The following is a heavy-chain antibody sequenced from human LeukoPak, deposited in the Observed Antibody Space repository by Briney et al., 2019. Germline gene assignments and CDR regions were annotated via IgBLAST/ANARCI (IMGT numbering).Heavy chain of an antibody. CDR2: IYYSGST. Sequence: SETLSLTCTVSGGSISSYYWSWIRQPPGKGLEWIGYIYYSGSTNYNPSLKSRVTISVDTSKNQFSLKLSSVTAADTAVYYCARVPEMGPIDYWGQGTLVTVSS. V-gene: IGHV4-59*01. J-gene: IGHJ4*02. CDR3: ARVPEMGPIDY. D-gene: IGHD2-8*01. CDR1: GGSISSYY.